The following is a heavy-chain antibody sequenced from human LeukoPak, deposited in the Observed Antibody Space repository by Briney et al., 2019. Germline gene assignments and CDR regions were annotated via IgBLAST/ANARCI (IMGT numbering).Heavy chain of an antibody. J-gene: IGHJ6*03. V-gene: IGHV3-20*04. Sequence: GGSLRLSCAASGFTFDDYAMNWVRQVPGRGLEWVSGINWNGRITEYADSVKDRFTISRQNTKNSLYLYMNNLGGENTALYFCARGSVQLWLRDTYYYMDVWGKGTTVTVSS. CDR3: ARGSVQLWLRDTYYYMDV. D-gene: IGHD5-18*01. CDR1: GFTFDDYA. CDR2: INWNGRIT.